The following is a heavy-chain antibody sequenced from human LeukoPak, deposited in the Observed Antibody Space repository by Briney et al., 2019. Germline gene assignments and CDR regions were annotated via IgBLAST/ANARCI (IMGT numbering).Heavy chain of an antibody. CDR3: ARGGGIYGLWDY. J-gene: IGHJ4*02. CDR1: GFTFSSYA. D-gene: IGHD1-26*01. V-gene: IGHV3-30-3*01. CDR2: ISYDGSNK. Sequence: GGSLRLSCAASGFTFSSYAMHWVHQAPGKGLEWVAVISYDGSNKYYADSVKGRFTISRDNSKNTLYLQMNSLRVEDTAVYYCARGGGIYGLWDYWGQGTLVTVSS.